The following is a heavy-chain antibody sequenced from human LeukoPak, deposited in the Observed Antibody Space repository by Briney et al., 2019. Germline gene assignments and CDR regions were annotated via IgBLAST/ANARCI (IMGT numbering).Heavy chain of an antibody. Sequence: SENLSLTCTVSGGSISSYYWNWIRQPPGKGLEWIGYVYYSGSTNYNPSLKSRVTISVDTSKNQFSLKLSSVTAADTAVYYCARGTGSDGDYDYWGQGTLVTVSS. CDR2: VYYSGST. CDR3: ARGTGSDGDYDY. J-gene: IGHJ4*02. CDR1: GGSISSYY. V-gene: IGHV4-59*01. D-gene: IGHD4-17*01.